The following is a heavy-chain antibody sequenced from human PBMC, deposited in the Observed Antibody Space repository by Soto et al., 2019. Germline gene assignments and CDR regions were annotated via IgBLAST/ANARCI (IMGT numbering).Heavy chain of an antibody. J-gene: IGHJ4*02. D-gene: IGHD2-21*01. V-gene: IGHV4-31*03. CDR1: GGSSNSGGYY. CDR3: ARGVIH. CDR2: IYYSGST. Sequence: QVQLQESGPGLVKPSQTLSLTCTVSGGSSNSGGYYWSWIRQHPGKGLELIGYIYYSGSTYYTPSLKSRVSLSVDPSKNQFSLKLSSLTAADTAVYYCARGVIHWGQGTLVTVSS.